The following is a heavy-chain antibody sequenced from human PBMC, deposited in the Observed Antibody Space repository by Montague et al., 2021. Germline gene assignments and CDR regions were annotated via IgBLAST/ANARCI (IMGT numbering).Heavy chain of an antibody. CDR2: NKK. Sequence: NKKYYLESVKGRFTISRDNAQNSLHLQMNSLRLEDTAVYYCATELPGYYDDSGYYSAFDHWGQGTLVSVSA. V-gene: IGHV3-7*03. D-gene: IGHD3-22*01. CDR3: ATELPGYYDDSGYYSAFDH. J-gene: IGHJ4*02.